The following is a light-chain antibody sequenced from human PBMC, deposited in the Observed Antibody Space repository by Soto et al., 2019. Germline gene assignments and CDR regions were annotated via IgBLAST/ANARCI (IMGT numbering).Light chain of an antibody. CDR2: DVS. V-gene: IGLV2-11*01. CDR1: SSDVGGYNY. Sequence: QSVLTQPRSVSGSPGQSVTISCTRTSSDVGGYNYVSWYQQHPGKAPKLMIYDVSKRPSGVPDRFSGSKSGNTASLTISGLQAEDEADYYCCSYAGSYKVFGTGTKLTVL. J-gene: IGLJ1*01. CDR3: CSYAGSYKV.